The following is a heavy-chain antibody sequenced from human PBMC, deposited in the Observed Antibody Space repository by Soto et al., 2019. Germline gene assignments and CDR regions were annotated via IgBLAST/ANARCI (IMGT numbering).Heavy chain of an antibody. J-gene: IGHJ6*04. Sequence: QVQLVQSGDEVKKPGASVKVSCKASGYIFVNYGIAWVRQAPGQGLEWMGWISPYTGNTHSATKVQGRLTMTTDTPTSTAYMDRGSLTSDDTAVYYCVRVDNYFTPTPQDVWGKGTTVTVSS. CDR1: GYIFVNYG. CDR2: ISPYTGNT. V-gene: IGHV1-18*01. D-gene: IGHD5-12*01. CDR3: VRVDNYFTPTPQDV.